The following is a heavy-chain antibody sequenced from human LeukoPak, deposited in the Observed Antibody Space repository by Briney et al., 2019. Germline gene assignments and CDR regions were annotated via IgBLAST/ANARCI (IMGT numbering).Heavy chain of an antibody. CDR1: GFTFDDYA. J-gene: IGHJ6*03. D-gene: IGHD4-11*01. Sequence: GGSLRLSCAASGFTFDDYAMHWVRQAPGKGLEWVSGISWNSGSIGYADSVKGRFTISRDNAKNSLYLQMNSLRADDTAVYYCARDPSYSIYYYMDVWGKGTTVTVSS. CDR3: ARDPSYSIYYYMDV. CDR2: ISWNSGSI. V-gene: IGHV3-9*01.